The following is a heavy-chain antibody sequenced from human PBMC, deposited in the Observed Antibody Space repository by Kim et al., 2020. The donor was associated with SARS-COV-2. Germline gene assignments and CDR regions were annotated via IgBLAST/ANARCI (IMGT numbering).Heavy chain of an antibody. D-gene: IGHD6-13*01. V-gene: IGHV3-72*01. J-gene: IGHJ4*01. Sequence: GGSLRLSCEASGFTLSDYYIDWVRQAPGRGLEWVGRTRNKANSYISEYAASVQGRFTISRDDSKNSLYLQMISLKNEDTAVYYCVRAAAGLDCWGHG. CDR3: VRAAAGLDC. CDR2: TRNKANSYIS. CDR1: GFTLSDYY.